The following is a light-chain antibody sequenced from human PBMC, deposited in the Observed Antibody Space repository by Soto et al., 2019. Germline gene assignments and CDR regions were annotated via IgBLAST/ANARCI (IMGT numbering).Light chain of an antibody. J-gene: IGLJ2*01. CDR3: SSSAGSNSLV. V-gene: IGLV2-8*01. Sequence: QSALTQPPSASGSPGQSVTFSCTGTSSDVGGYNYVSWYQQHPGKAPKLMIYDVTKRPSGVADRFSASKSGSTASLTVSGLQAEDEADYRCSSSAGSNSLVFGGGTKLTVL. CDR1: SSDVGGYNY. CDR2: DVT.